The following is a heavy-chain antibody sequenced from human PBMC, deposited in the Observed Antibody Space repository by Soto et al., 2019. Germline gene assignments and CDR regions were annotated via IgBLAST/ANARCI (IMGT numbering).Heavy chain of an antibody. CDR1: GFTFPTYA. J-gene: IGHJ5*01. CDR3: AKGSPSVGASSWFDS. CDR2: ISGSGEIA. V-gene: IGHV3-23*01. Sequence: PGGSLRLSCAASGFTFPTYAMSWVRQIPGKGLEWVSTISGSGEIAYYADSVKGRFTIARDNSRNTLYLQMDSLRADDTAEYFCAKGSPSVGASSWFDSWGQGALVTVS. D-gene: IGHD2-15*01.